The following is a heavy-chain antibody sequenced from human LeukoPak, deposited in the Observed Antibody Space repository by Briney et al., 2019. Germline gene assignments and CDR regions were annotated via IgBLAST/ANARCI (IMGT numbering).Heavy chain of an antibody. CDR3: AKDYNPIAAAGTGYMDV. CDR2: ISTSSSYI. V-gene: IGHV3-21*04. J-gene: IGHJ6*03. D-gene: IGHD6-13*01. Sequence: GGSLRLSCAASGFTFSNHNMNWVRQAPGKGLEWVSSISTSSSYIYYADSVKGRFTISRDNSKNSLYLQMNSLRAEDTALYYCAKDYNPIAAAGTGYMDVWGKGTTVTVSS. CDR1: GFTFSNHN.